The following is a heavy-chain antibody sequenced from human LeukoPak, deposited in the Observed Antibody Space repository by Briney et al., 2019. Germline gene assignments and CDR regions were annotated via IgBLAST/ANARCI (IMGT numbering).Heavy chain of an antibody. CDR3: ATESSSRWYSCDY. D-gene: IGHD6-19*01. V-gene: IGHV3-53*01. CDR1: GFTVSKNY. Sequence: GGSLRLSCAVSGFTVSKNYMSWVRQTPGKGLEWVSVIYSGGSTYYADSVKGRFTISRDNSKNTLYLQMNSLRADDTAVYYCATESSSRWYSCDYWGQGTLVAVSS. CDR2: IYSGGST. J-gene: IGHJ4*02.